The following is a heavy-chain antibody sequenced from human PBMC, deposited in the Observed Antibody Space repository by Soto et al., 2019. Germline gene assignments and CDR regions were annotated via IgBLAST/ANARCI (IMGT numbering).Heavy chain of an antibody. D-gene: IGHD3-3*01. V-gene: IGHV3-53*01. CDR3: ASGARYYDFWSGYPRYYFDY. J-gene: IGHJ4*02. Sequence: GGSLRLSCAASEFTVSSNYMSWVRKAPGKGLDWVSVIYSGGSTYYADSVKGRFTISRDNSKNTLYLQMNSLRAEDTAVYYCASGARYYDFWSGYPRYYFDYWGQGTLVTVSS. CDR2: IYSGGST. CDR1: EFTVSSNY.